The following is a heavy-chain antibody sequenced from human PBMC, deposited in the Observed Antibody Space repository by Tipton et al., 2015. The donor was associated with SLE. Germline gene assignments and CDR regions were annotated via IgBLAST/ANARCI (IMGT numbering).Heavy chain of an antibody. J-gene: IGHJ4*02. D-gene: IGHD3-10*01. Sequence: QLVQSGAEVKKPGASVKVSCKTSGYTFSTYGISWVRQAPGQGLEWMGWISPYNNNRDYAQKFQNRVTMATDTSTSAAYLELRSLRSDDTAVYYCARDEARDTMVGSVGSYFDYWGQGTLVTVSS. CDR3: ARDEARDTMVGSVGSYFDY. V-gene: IGHV1-18*01. CDR2: ISPYNNNR. CDR1: GYTFSTYG.